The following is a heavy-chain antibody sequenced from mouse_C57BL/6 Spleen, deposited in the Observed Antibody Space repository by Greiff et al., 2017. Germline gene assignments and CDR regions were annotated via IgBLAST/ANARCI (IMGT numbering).Heavy chain of an antibody. CDR3: ARGITTVVATSSMDY. D-gene: IGHD1-1*01. J-gene: IGHJ4*01. CDR1: GYTFTDYN. CDR2: INPNNGGT. Sequence: EVQLQQSGPELVKPGASVKIPCKASGYTFTDYNMDWVKQSHGKSLEWIGDINPNNGGTIYNQKFKGKATLTVDKSSSTAYMELRSLTSEDTAVYYCARGITTVVATSSMDYWGQGTSVTVSS. V-gene: IGHV1-18*01.